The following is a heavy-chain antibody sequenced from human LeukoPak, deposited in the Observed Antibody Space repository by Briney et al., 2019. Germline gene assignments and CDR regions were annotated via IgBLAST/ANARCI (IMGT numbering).Heavy chain of an antibody. CDR3: AGMVRGVTEPPFDY. Sequence: ASVKVSCKASGGTFSSYAISWVRQALGQGLEWMGGIIPIFGTANYAQKFQGRVTITADESTSTAYMELSSLRSEDTAVYYCAGMVRGVTEPPFDYWGQGTLVTVSS. V-gene: IGHV1-69*13. CDR1: GGTFSSYA. D-gene: IGHD3-10*01. CDR2: IIPIFGTA. J-gene: IGHJ4*02.